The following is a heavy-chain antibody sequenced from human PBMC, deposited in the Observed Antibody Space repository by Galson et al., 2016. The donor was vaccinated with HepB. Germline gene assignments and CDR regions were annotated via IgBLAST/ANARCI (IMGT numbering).Heavy chain of an antibody. D-gene: IGHD1-26*01. Sequence: FLRLSCAASGFTVRSNYMHWVRQAPGKGLEWVSVIRSGGATYYAGSVVGRFSISRDNSKNTMDLHMSGLRAEDTAVYYCARSLGSTTIYGLDVWGQGTAVSVS. J-gene: IGHJ6*02. CDR2: IRSGGAT. CDR3: ARSLGSTTIYGLDV. CDR1: GFTVRSNY. V-gene: IGHV3-53*01.